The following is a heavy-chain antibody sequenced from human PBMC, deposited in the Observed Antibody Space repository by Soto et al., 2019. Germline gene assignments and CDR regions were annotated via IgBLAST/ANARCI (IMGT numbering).Heavy chain of an antibody. Sequence: GSLRLSCAASGXTFSSYSMNWVRQAPGKGLEWVSSISSSSSYIYYADSVKGRFTISRDNAKNSLYLQMNSPRADDTAVYYCARYYYGSAPIAYYYYGMDVWGQGNTVTVS. D-gene: IGHD3-10*01. J-gene: IGHJ6*02. V-gene: IGHV3-21*01. CDR3: ARYYYGSAPIAYYYYGMDV. CDR1: GXTFSSYS. CDR2: ISSSSSYI.